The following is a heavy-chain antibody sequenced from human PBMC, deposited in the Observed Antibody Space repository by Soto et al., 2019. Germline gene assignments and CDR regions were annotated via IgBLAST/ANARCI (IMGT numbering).Heavy chain of an antibody. CDR3: AQLDVVTAPVCFDI. CDR1: GFSLNTAGVA. Sequence: QITLKESGPALVKPTQPLTLTCTFSGFSLNTAGVAVGWVRQPPGKTLEWVALIYWDDDRRYSPSLESRLTTTEDNFKNHSVLGMTNMDPVDTATYSCAQLDVVTAPVCFDIWGQGTMVTVSS. J-gene: IGHJ3*02. V-gene: IGHV2-5*02. CDR2: IYWDDDR. D-gene: IGHD2-21*02.